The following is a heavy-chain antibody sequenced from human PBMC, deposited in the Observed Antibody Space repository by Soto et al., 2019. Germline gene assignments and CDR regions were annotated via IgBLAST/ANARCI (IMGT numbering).Heavy chain of an antibody. D-gene: IGHD3-10*01. J-gene: IGHJ5*02. CDR1: GGSIASSYW. Sequence: QMPLQESGPALVKPAGTLSVTCPVSGGSIASSYWWTWVRQFPGKRLEWIGEVYHSGTTNYSPSLKSRVNRAVDKSRNYLSLRMTPVTAADTAVYFCARRGLGTRKGSWMDPWGRGILVTVSS. V-gene: IGHV4-4*01. CDR2: VYHSGTT. CDR3: ARRGLGTRKGSWMDP.